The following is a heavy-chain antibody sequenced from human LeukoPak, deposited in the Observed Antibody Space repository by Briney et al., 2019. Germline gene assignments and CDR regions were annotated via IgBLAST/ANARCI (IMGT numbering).Heavy chain of an antibody. J-gene: IGHJ5*02. CDR2: VKSIADGGTT. D-gene: IGHD2-2*01. CDR1: GFIFSNAW. CDR3: TTPNCSSTSCYRRYYNWFDP. V-gene: IGHV3-15*07. Sequence: PGGSLRLSCAASGFIFSNAWMNWVRQAPGKGLEWVGRVKSIADGGTTDYAAPVKGRFTISRDDSQNTLYLQMNSLKTEDTAVYYCTTPNCSSTSCYRRYYNWFDPLCQGTLVTVSS.